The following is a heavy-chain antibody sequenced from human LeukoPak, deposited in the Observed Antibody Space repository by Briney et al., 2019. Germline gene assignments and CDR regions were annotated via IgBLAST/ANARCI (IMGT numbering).Heavy chain of an antibody. J-gene: IGHJ4*02. Sequence: GGSLRLSCAASGFTFSSYAMHWVRQAPGKGLEWVAVISYDGSNKYYADSVKGRFTISRDNPKNTLYLQMNSLRAEDTAVYYCARVVGGSYYYDSSGYYDYWGQGTLVTVSS. D-gene: IGHD3-22*01. CDR3: ARVVGGSYYYDSSGYYDY. CDR2: ISYDGSNK. V-gene: IGHV3-30-3*01. CDR1: GFTFSSYA.